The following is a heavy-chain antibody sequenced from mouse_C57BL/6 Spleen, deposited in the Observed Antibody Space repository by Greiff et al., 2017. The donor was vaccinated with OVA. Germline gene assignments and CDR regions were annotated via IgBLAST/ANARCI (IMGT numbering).Heavy chain of an antibody. D-gene: IGHD2-1*01. J-gene: IGHJ3*01. Sequence: EVMLVESGGGLVQPGGSLSLSCAASGFTFTDYYMCWVRQPPGKALEWLGFIRNKANGYTTEYSASVKGRFTISRDNSQSILYLQMNALGAEDSATYYCARYLYYGNYGFAYWGQGTLVTVSA. V-gene: IGHV7-3*01. CDR1: GFTFTDYY. CDR3: ARYLYYGNYGFAY. CDR2: IRNKANGYTT.